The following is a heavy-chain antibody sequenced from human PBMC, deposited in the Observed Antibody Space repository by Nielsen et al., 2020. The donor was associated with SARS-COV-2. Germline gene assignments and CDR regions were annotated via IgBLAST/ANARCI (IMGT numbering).Heavy chain of an antibody. J-gene: IGHJ5*02. D-gene: IGHD3-9*01. Sequence: ASVKVSCKASGYTFTSYGISWVRQAPGQGLEWMGWISAYNGNTNYAQKLQGRVTITRDTSASTAYMELSSLRSEDTAVYYCARQATDYDILTGYYYNWFDPWGQGTLVTVSS. CDR2: ISAYNGNT. CDR1: GYTFTSYG. CDR3: ARQATDYDILTGYYYNWFDP. V-gene: IGHV1-18*01.